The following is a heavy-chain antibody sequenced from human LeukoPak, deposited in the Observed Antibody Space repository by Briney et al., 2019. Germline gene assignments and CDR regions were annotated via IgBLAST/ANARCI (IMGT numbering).Heavy chain of an antibody. J-gene: IGHJ5*02. CDR2: IYYSGST. Sequence: PSETLSLTCTVSGGSISSYYWSWIRQPPGKGLEWIGYIYYSGSTNYNPSLKSRVTISVDTSKNQFSLKLSSVTAADTAVYYCARQSSGWMGWFDPWGQGTLVTVSS. V-gene: IGHV4-59*08. CDR3: ARQSSGWMGWFDP. D-gene: IGHD6-19*01. CDR1: GGSISSYY.